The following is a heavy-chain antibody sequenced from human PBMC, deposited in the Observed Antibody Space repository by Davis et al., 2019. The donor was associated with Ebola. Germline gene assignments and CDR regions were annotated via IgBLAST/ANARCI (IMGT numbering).Heavy chain of an antibody. V-gene: IGHV3-48*04. Sequence: GGSLRLSCVASGFSFSRYDMNWVRQAPGKGLEWVSYISSGSFTLNYADSVKGRFTISRDNAKNSLYLQMNSLRTEDTAVYYCARALAAVGFNWFDPWGQGTLVTVSS. CDR3: ARALAAVGFNWFDP. CDR1: GFSFSRYD. J-gene: IGHJ5*02. D-gene: IGHD6-13*01. CDR2: ISSGSFTL.